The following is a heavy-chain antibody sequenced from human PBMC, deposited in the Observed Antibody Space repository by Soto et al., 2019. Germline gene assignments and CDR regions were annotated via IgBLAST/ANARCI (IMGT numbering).Heavy chain of an antibody. J-gene: IGHJ3*01. CDR1: GFTFSSHH. V-gene: IGHV3-48*02. CDR2: IRDNSATK. CDR3: ARDYRFGVDL. Sequence: EMQLVESGGGLVKPGGSLRLSCAASGFTFSSHHMQWVRQAPGKGLEWVSYIRDNSATKYYADSVRGRFTISRDNAQNAVFLQMNSRTDEDTVVYYCARDYRFGVDLWGQGTRVTVSS. D-gene: IGHD3-16*01.